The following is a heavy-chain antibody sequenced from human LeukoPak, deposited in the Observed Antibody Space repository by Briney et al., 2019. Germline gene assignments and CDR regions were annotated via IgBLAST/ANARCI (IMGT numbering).Heavy chain of an antibody. J-gene: IGHJ4*02. D-gene: IGHD3-10*01. CDR2: IYYSGST. Sequence: SETLSLTCTVSGGSVSSYYWSWIRQPPGKGLEWIGYIYYSGSTNYNPPLKSRVTISVDTSKNQFSLKLSSVTAADTAVYYCARSTYYYGSGINYWGQGTLVTVSS. CDR3: ARSTYYYGSGINY. V-gene: IGHV4-59*02. CDR1: GGSVSSYY.